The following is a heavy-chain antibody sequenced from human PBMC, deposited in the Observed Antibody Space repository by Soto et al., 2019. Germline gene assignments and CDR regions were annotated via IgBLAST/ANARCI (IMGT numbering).Heavy chain of an antibody. CDR3: ARHHSGQEIEY. Sequence: SETLSLTCAVSGGSVSSSNWWSWVRQPPGKGLEWIGVIHHRGKTNYNTSLKSRVTLSVDKSKHQFSLKLSSVTVAETAVYFCARHHSGQEIEYWGQGTLLT. CDR2: IHHRGKT. CDR1: GGSVSSSNW. D-gene: IGHD6-19*01. V-gene: IGHV4-4*02. J-gene: IGHJ4*02.